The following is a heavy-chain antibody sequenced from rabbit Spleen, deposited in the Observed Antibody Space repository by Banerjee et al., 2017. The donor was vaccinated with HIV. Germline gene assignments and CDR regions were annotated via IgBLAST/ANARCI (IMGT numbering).Heavy chain of an antibody. J-gene: IGHJ4*01. V-gene: IGHV1S7*01. CDR2: IDPVFGSA. Sequence: QSLEESGGDLVQPGASLTLTCTASGFTFSSYYMSWVRQAPGKGLEWIGYIDPVFGSAYYASWVNGRFSISRENTQNTVSLQLNSLTAADTATYFCARDGAGGSYFALWGPGTLVTVS. D-gene: IGHD8-1*01. CDR3: ARDGAGGSYFAL. CDR1: GFTFSSYY.